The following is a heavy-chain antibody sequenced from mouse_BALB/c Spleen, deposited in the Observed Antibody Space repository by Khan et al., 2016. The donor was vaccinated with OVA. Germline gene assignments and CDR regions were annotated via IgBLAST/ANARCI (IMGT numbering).Heavy chain of an antibody. CDR2: IDPANGNT. J-gene: IGHJ3*01. CDR3: ARGVRTAWFAY. D-gene: IGHD2-14*01. CDR1: GFNIKDTY. V-gene: IGHV14-3*02. Sequence: VQLQQSGAELVKPGASVKLSCTASGFNIKDTYMHWVKQRPEQGLEWIGRIDPANGNTKYDPKFQGKATITADTSSNTAYLQLSSLTSEDTAVYYCARGVRTAWFAYWGQGTLVTVSA.